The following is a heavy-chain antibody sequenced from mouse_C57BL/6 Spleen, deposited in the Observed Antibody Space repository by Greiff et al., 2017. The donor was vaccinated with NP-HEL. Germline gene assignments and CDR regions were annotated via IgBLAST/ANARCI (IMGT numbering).Heavy chain of an antibody. CDR1: GYTFTDYN. Sequence: VQLQQSGPELVKPGASVKIPCKASGYTFTDYNMDWVKQSHGKSLEWIGDINPNNGGTIYNQKFKGKATLTVDKSSSTAYMELRSLTSEDTAVYYCARRYSNFGRFAYWGQGTLVTVSA. D-gene: IGHD2-5*01. CDR3: ARRYSNFGRFAY. J-gene: IGHJ3*01. V-gene: IGHV1-18*01. CDR2: INPNNGGT.